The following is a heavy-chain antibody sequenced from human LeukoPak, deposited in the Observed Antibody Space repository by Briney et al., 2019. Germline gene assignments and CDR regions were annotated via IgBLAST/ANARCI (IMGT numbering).Heavy chain of an antibody. J-gene: IGHJ4*02. CDR1: GFTFSSYS. CDR2: ISSSSSYI. D-gene: IGHD6-6*01. Sequence: GGSLRLSCAASGFTFSSYSMNWVRQAPGKGLEWVSSISSSSSYIYYADSVKGRFTISRDNAKNSLYLQMNSLRAEDTAVYYCARDLKYSQNGGFDYWGQGTLVTVSS. CDR3: ARDLKYSQNGGFDY. V-gene: IGHV3-21*01.